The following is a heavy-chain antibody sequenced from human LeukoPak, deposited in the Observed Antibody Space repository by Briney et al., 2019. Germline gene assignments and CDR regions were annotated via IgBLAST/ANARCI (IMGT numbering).Heavy chain of an antibody. CDR1: GFTFDDYA. D-gene: IGHD6-6*01. CDR2: ISWNSGSI. V-gene: IGHV3-9*01. Sequence: PGRSLRLSCAASGFTFDDYAMHWVRHAPGKGLEWVSGISWNSGSIGYADSVKGRFTISRDNAKNSLYLQMNSLRAEDTAVYYCARSIAAEEDYWGQGTLVTVSS. J-gene: IGHJ4*02. CDR3: ARSIAAEEDY.